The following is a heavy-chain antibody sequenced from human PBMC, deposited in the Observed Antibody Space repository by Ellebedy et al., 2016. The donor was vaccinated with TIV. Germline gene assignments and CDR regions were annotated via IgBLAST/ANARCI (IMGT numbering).Heavy chain of an antibody. V-gene: IGHV3-7*01. CDR1: GFTFSNYW. D-gene: IGHD5-18*01. J-gene: IGHJ4*02. CDR3: SSHVDTSMTH. CDR2: IKEDGSAI. Sequence: GGSLRLXXVASGFTFSNYWMHWVRQAPGKGLDWVANIKEDGSAIYYVDSVKGRFTISRDNAKSSLYLQMNSLRLEDTALYYCSSHVDTSMTHWGQGTLVTVSS.